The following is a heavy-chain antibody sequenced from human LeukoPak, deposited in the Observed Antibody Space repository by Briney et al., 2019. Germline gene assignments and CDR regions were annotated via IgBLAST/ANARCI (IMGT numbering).Heavy chain of an antibody. J-gene: IGHJ4*02. Sequence: ASVKVSCKASGYTFTGYYMHWVRQAPGQGLEWMGWINPNSGGTNYAQKFQGRVTMTRDTSISTAYMELSRLRSDDTAVYDCARGDDSSGYSDYWGQGTLVTVSS. CDR3: ARGDDSSGYSDY. D-gene: IGHD3-22*01. V-gene: IGHV1-2*02. CDR1: GYTFTGYY. CDR2: INPNSGGT.